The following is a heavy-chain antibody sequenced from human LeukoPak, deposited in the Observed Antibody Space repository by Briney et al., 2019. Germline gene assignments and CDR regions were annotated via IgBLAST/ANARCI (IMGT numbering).Heavy chain of an antibody. CDR3: ARDRAYYDSSGLSY. D-gene: IGHD3-22*01. Sequence: PSETLSLTCTVSGVSISSSRYYWGWIRQPPGKGLGWIGSMYYRGSPYYNPSLKSRVTISVDTSKNQFSLKLSSVTAADTAVYYCARDRAYYDSSGLSYWGQGTLVTVSS. V-gene: IGHV4-39*07. J-gene: IGHJ4*02. CDR1: GVSISSSRYY. CDR2: MYYRGSP.